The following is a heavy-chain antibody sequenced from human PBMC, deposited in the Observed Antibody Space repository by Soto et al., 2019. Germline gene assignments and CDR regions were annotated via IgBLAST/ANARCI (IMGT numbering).Heavy chain of an antibody. CDR1: GYTFSMSG. CDR2: ISGYNGKT. CDR3: AREGPRPYYYYGMDV. V-gene: IGHV1-18*01. Sequence: QVQLVQSGAEVKKPGASVKVSCKSSGYTFSMSGISWVRQAPGQGLEWMGWISGYNGKTNYEQKFQDRVTMTTDTSTNMAYMELRGLSSDDTAVYYCAREGPRPYYYYGMDVWGQGTTVTVSS. J-gene: IGHJ6*02.